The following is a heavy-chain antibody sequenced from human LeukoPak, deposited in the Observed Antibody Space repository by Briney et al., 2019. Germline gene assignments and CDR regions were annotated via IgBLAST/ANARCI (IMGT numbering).Heavy chain of an antibody. Sequence: SETLSLTCTVSGDSFSYFYWSWIRQPPGKGLEWIGYIYNSGSTNYNPSLKSRVTILLDTSKNQFSLKLSSVTAADTAVYYCARGVVAAAGRTFDFWGQGTLVTVSS. J-gene: IGHJ4*02. CDR2: IYNSGST. V-gene: IGHV4-59*01. D-gene: IGHD6-13*01. CDR3: ARGVVAAAGRTFDF. CDR1: GDSFSYFY.